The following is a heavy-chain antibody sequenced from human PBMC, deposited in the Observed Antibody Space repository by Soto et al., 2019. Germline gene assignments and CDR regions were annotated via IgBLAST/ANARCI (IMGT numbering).Heavy chain of an antibody. CDR2: VYYRGRS. V-gene: IGHV4-39*01. Sequence: PSETLSLTCTVSGGSISSSSYYCGWIRQPPGKGLEWIGSVYYRGRSYSKSSVKSRVTISVDTSKNQFSLNLNSVTASDTAVYFCVSQRTSVLTQAYFDYWGPGALVTVSS. CDR3: VSQRTSVLTQAYFDY. D-gene: IGHD2-8*01. J-gene: IGHJ4*02. CDR1: GGSISSSSYY.